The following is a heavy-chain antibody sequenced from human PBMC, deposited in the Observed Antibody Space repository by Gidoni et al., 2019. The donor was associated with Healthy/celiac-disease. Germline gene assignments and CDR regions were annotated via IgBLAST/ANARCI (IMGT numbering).Heavy chain of an antibody. CDR1: GFTFSSYS. CDR3: ARVEMDQSYVWGSYLPFDALDS. CDR2: ISSSSSTT. D-gene: IGHD3-16*02. J-gene: IGHJ3*02. V-gene: IGHV3-48*01. Sequence: EVQLVESGGGLVKPGGSLRLSCAASGFTFSSYSIDWVGQAPGQGLGWVSDISSSSSTTYYADSVKGRVTISRNNAKNSLYLQTNSLRAEDTAVYYCARVEMDQSYVWGSYLPFDALDSWGQGTMVTVSS.